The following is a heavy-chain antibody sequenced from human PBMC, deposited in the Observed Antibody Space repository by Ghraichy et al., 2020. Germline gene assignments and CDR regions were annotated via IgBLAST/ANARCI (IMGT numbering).Heavy chain of an antibody. V-gene: IGHV3-23*01. CDR1: GFTFSRYW. CDR2: ITWNSAST. J-gene: IGHJ4*02. CDR3: AKTGDSGWFYDY. Sequence: GGSLRLSCAASGFTFSRYWTSWVRQAPGKGLEWVSTITWNSASTRYADSVKGRSTISRDNYKNAVYLQVTSLREDDTAVYFCAKTGDSGWFYDYWGRGTLVTVSS. D-gene: IGHD6-19*01.